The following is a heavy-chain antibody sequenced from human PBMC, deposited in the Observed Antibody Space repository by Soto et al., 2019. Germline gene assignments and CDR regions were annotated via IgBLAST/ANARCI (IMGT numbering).Heavy chain of an antibody. D-gene: IGHD1-20*01. CDR2: ISAYNGNT. CDR1: GYTFTSYG. J-gene: IGHJ6*02. CDR3: ARCIFNWNDDYYYYGMDV. Sequence: ASVKVSCKASGYTFTSYGISWVRQAPGQGLEWMGWISAYNGNTNYAQKLQGRVTMTTDTSTSTAYMELRSLRSDDTAVYYCARCIFNWNDDYYYYGMDVWGRGTTVTVSS. V-gene: IGHV1-18*04.